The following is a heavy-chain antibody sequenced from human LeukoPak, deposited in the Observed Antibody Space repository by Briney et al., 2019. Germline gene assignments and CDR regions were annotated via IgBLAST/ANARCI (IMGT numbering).Heavy chain of an antibody. D-gene: IGHD2-15*01. J-gene: IGHJ5*01. CDR1: GFTVSNTY. CDR3: ARKDSGWYDC. Sequence: PGGSLRLSCAASGFTVSNTYMSWVRQAPGKGLEWVSVIYSGGSTYYADSVKGRFTISRDNSKNTLYLQMNSLRAEDTAMYYCARKDSGWYDCWGQGTLVTVSP. V-gene: IGHV3-53*01. CDR2: IYSGGST.